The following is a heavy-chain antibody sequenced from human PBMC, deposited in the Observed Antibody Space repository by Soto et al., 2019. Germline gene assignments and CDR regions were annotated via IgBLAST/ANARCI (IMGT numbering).Heavy chain of an antibody. V-gene: IGHV4-39*01. D-gene: IGHD6-6*01. CDR3: ATAMGNVARPFGY. CDR1: GVSISSDNYY. CDR2: ISYRGTT. J-gene: IGHJ4*02. Sequence: SETLSLTCVVSGVSISSDNYYWGWIRQPPGKGLEWIGSISYRGTTFYSQSLESRLTISVDTSKNQISLKVTSVTAADTAVFFRATAMGNVARPFGYWGQGTLVTVSS.